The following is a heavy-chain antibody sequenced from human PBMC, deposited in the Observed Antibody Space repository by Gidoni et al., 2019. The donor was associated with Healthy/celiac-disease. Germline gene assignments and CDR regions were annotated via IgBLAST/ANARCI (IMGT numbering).Heavy chain of an antibody. J-gene: IGHJ6*02. Sequence: EVQLLESGGGLVQPGGSLRLSCAASGFTFSSYAMSWVRQAPGKGLEWVSAISGSGGSTYYADSVKGRFTISRDNSKNTLYLQMNSLRAEDTAVYYCAKSRPYGGSGHYYYGMDVWGQGTTVTVSS. V-gene: IGHV3-23*01. CDR3: AKSRPYGGSGHYYYGMDV. CDR2: ISGSGGST. CDR1: GFTFSSYA. D-gene: IGHD2-15*01.